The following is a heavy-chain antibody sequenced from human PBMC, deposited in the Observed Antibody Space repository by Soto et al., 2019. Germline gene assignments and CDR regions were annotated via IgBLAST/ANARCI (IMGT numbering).Heavy chain of an antibody. CDR2: FRGDFVST. V-gene: IGHV3-23*01. Sequence: EVQLLESGGGLVQPGGSLRLSCAASGFTFNNHAMHWVLQAPGAGLEWVSGFRGDFVSTSYADSVKGRFTIFTDNSKNTLFLQMNSLRAEDTVIYYYAKEGRVGVEGFDFWGQGILVTVSS. D-gene: IGHD1-26*01. CDR3: AKEGRVGVEGFDF. CDR1: GFTFNNHA. J-gene: IGHJ4*02.